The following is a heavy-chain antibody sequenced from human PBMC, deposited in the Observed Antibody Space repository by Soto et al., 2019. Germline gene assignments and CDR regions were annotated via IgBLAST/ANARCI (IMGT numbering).Heavy chain of an antibody. CDR2: ISYDGSNK. Sequence: QVQLVESGGGVVQPGRSLRLSCAASGFTFSSYGMHWVRQAPGKGLEGVAVISYDGSNKYYADSVKGRFTISRDNSKNKLYLQMNSLRAEDTAVYYCAKAERGGYEVQAFDIWGQGTIVTVSS. J-gene: IGHJ3*02. D-gene: IGHD5-12*01. CDR3: AKAERGGYEVQAFDI. CDR1: GFTFSSYG. V-gene: IGHV3-30*18.